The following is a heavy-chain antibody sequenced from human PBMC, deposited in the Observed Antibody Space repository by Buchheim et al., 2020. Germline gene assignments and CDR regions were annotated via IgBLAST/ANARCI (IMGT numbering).Heavy chain of an antibody. CDR1: GYTFTSYY. Sequence: QVQLVQSGAEVKKPGASVKVSCKASGYTFTSYYMYWVRQAPGQGLEWMGIINPSGGTTSYAQQFQGRLTMTRDTSTSTVYMELSSLTSEDTAVYYCAREGSVGATFYNYYYGMDVWGQGTT. J-gene: IGHJ6*02. CDR3: AREGSVGATFYNYYYGMDV. D-gene: IGHD1-26*01. CDR2: INPSGGTT. V-gene: IGHV1-46*01.